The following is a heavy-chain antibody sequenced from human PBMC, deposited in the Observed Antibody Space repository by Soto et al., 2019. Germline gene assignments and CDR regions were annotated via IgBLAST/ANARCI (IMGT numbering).Heavy chain of an antibody. J-gene: IGHJ4*02. D-gene: IGHD1-20*01. Sequence: QVQLQESGPGLVKPSQTLSLTCTVSGGSISSGGYYWSWIRQHPGKGLEWIGYIYYSGSTYYNPSLKSRVTISVDTSKDQFSLKLSSVTAADTAVYYCARGHDPIVNYYFDYWGQGTLVTVSS. CDR2: IYYSGST. V-gene: IGHV4-31*03. CDR1: GGSISSGGYY. CDR3: ARGHDPIVNYYFDY.